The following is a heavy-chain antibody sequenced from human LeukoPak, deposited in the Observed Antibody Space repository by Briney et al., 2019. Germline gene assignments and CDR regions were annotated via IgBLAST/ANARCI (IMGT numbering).Heavy chain of an antibody. CDR3: ARRRPVGPGRTNWFDP. J-gene: IGHJ5*02. D-gene: IGHD3-10*01. Sequence: SETLSLTCTVSGGSISSYYWTWIRQPPGKGLEWIGYIYYSGSTNYNPSLKSRVTISLDTSKNQFSLKLSSVTAADTAVYYCARRRPVGPGRTNWFDPWGQGTLVTVSS. CDR2: IYYSGST. CDR1: GGSISSYY. V-gene: IGHV4-59*12.